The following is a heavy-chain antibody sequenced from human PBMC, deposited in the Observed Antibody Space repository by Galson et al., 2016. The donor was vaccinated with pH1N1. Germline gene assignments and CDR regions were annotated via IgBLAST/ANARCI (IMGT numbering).Heavy chain of an antibody. V-gene: IGHV1-18*01. J-gene: IGHJ5*02. CDR2: ISGYNGNT. CDR1: GYMFTRYG. Sequence: QSGAEVKEPGASVKVSCKASGYMFTRYGITWVRQAPGQGLEWMGLISGYNGNTNYAQKFRGRLTMTTDTSTTTAYMELRSLRSDDTAFYYCARLSGSRWLDPWGQGTLVTVSS. D-gene: IGHD3-10*01. CDR3: ARLSGSRWLDP.